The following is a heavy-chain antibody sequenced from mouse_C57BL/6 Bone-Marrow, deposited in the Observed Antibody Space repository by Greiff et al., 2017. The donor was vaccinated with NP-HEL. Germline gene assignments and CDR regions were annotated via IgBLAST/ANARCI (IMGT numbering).Heavy chain of an antibody. V-gene: IGHV1-50*01. CDR3: AGSLLWYFDY. Sequence: QVQLQQSGAELVKPGASVKLSCKASGYTFTSYWMQWVKQRPGQGLEWIGEIDPSDSYTNYNQKFKGKATLTVDTSSSTAYMQLSSLTSEDSAVYYCAGSLLWYFDYWGQGTTLTVSS. CDR2: IDPSDSYT. J-gene: IGHJ2*01. D-gene: IGHD2-1*01. CDR1: GYTFTSYW.